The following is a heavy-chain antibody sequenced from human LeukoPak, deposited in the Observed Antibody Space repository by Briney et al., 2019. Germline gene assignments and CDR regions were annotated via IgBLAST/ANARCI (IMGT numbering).Heavy chain of an antibody. J-gene: IGHJ5*02. Sequence: GGSLRLSCAASGFTFSSYGMSWVRQAPGKGLEWVSAISGSGGSTYYADSVKGRFTISRDNSKNTLYLQMNSLRAEDTAVYYCAKDLRYFDWLSLQPNWFDPWGQGTLVTVSS. CDR3: AKDLRYFDWLSLQPNWFDP. CDR2: ISGSGGST. CDR1: GFTFSSYG. D-gene: IGHD3-9*01. V-gene: IGHV3-23*01.